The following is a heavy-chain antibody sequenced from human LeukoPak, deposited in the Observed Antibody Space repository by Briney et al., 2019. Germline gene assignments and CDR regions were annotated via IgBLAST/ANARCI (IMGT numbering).Heavy chain of an antibody. CDR3: AKAVIPVARAGVDV. D-gene: IGHD2-2*01. CDR1: GFTFSHYA. Sequence: GGSLRLSCAASGFTFSHYAINWVRQAPGKGLEWVSGISGSGGSTYYADSVKGRFTISRDNSKNTLYLQMNSLRADGTAVYYCAKAVIPVARAGVDVWGQGTTVTVSS. J-gene: IGHJ6*02. CDR2: ISGSGGST. V-gene: IGHV3-23*01.